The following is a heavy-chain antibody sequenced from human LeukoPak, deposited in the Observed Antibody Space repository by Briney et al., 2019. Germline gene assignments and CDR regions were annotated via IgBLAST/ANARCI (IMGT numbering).Heavy chain of an antibody. J-gene: IGHJ4*02. D-gene: IGHD1-1*01. CDR3: AKDMETTSSGTFDY. V-gene: IGHV3-30*18. CDR1: GFTFSSYG. Sequence: GGSLRLSCAASGFTFSSYGMHCVRQAPGKGLEWVAFIAEDGSNEKYTDSVKGRFTISRDNSNNTLYLRMNSLRAEDTGVYYCAKDMETTSSGTFDYWGQGTLVTVSS. CDR2: IAEDGSNE.